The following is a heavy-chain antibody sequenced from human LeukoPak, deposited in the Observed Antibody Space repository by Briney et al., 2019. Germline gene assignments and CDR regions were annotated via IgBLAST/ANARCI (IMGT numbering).Heavy chain of an antibody. J-gene: IGHJ4*02. D-gene: IGHD2-21*02. CDR2: ISGSGGST. V-gene: IGHV3-23*01. CDR1: GFTFSSYA. CDR3: ANERESGYIVVVTATNFDY. Sequence: GGSLRLSCAASGFTFSSYAMSWVRQAPGKGLEWVSAISGSGGSTYYADSVKGRFTISRDNSKNTLYLQMNSLRAEDTAVYYCANERESGYIVVVTATNFDYWGQGTLVTVSS.